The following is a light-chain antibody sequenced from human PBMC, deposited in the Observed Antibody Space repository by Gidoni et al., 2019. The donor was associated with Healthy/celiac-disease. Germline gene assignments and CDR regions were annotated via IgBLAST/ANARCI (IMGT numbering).Light chain of an antibody. Sequence: EIVLTQSPATLSLSPGERATLSCRASQSVSSYLAWYQQNPGQAPRLLIYDASNRATGIPARLSGSGSGTDFTLTISSLEPEDFAVYYCQQRSNWPPGFTFGPGTKVDIK. CDR3: QQRSNWPPGFT. CDR2: DAS. V-gene: IGKV3-11*01. J-gene: IGKJ3*01. CDR1: QSVSSY.